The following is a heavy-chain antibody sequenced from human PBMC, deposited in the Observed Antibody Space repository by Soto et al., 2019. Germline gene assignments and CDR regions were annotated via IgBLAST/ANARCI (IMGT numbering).Heavy chain of an antibody. D-gene: IGHD3-16*01. CDR1: GGSISSYY. CDR2: IFYSGST. CDR3: ASMIADPVLSFDP. Sequence: QVQLQESGPGLVKPSETLSLTCTVSGGSISSYYWSWIRQPPGKGLEWIGFIFYSGSTSYNPTLKSRVTISIDTSEYPFSLTLTSVTAADTGVYYCASMIADPVLSFDPWGQGTLVAVPS. V-gene: IGHV4-59*01. J-gene: IGHJ5*02.